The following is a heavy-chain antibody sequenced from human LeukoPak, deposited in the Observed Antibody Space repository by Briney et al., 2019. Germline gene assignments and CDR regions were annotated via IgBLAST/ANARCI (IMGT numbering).Heavy chain of an antibody. J-gene: IGHJ4*02. CDR2: ISAYNGNT. Sequence: ASVKVSCKASGYTFTSYGISWARQAPGQGLEWMGWISAYNGNTNCAQKLQGRVTMTTDTSTSTAYMELRSLRSDDTAVYYCARLWPTLLAQYYFDYWGQGTLVTVSS. CDR1: GYTFTSYG. D-gene: IGHD3-16*01. CDR3: ARLWPTLLAQYYFDY. V-gene: IGHV1-18*01.